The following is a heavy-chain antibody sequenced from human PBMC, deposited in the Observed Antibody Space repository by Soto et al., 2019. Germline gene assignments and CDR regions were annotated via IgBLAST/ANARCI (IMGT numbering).Heavy chain of an antibody. J-gene: IGHJ3*02. CDR1: GFTLGDYP. CDR2: FRLKSFGGEA. D-gene: IGHD6-25*01. CDR3: AAMTSARDAFDI. V-gene: IGHV3-49*05. Sequence: EVRLVESGGGLVKPGRSLRLSCSSSGFTLGDYPMSWFRQAPGRGLEWVGFFRLKSFGGEAEYAASVQGRFSISADDSKTIAYLQMNSLKSEDTALYYGAAMTSARDAFDIWGQGTMVTVSS.